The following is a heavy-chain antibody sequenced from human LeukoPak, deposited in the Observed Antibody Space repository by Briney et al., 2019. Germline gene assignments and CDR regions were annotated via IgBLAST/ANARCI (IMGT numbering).Heavy chain of an antibody. CDR3: ARVYYSSSYDYWYFDL. CDR2: IYHSGST. Sequence: PSETLSLTCNVSGYSISSGYYWGWIRQPPGKGLQWIGTIYHSGSTYYNPSLKSRVTISVDTSKNQFSLKVNSVTAADTAVYYCARVYYSSSYDYWYFDLWGRGTLVTVSS. V-gene: IGHV4-38-2*02. J-gene: IGHJ2*01. CDR1: GYSISSGYY. D-gene: IGHD6-13*01.